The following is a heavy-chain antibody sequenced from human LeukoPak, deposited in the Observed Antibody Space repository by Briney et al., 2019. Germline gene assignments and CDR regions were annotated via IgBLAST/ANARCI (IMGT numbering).Heavy chain of an antibody. Sequence: GGSLRLSCAASGFTFSSYWMHWVRQAPGKGLVWVSRINSDGSATSYVDFVKGRFTISRDNAKNTLYLQMNSLRAEDTAVYYCARGVYGSGSYSANNWGQGTLVTVSS. CDR1: GFTFSSYW. J-gene: IGHJ4*02. CDR2: INSDGSAT. D-gene: IGHD3-10*01. V-gene: IGHV3-74*01. CDR3: ARGVYGSGSYSANN.